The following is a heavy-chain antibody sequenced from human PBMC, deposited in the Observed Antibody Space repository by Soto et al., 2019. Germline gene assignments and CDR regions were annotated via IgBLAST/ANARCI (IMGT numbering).Heavy chain of an antibody. CDR1: GFRFSDYP. CDR2: INRRVTST. CDR3: VRGTPTPGLDI. D-gene: IGHD1-1*01. Sequence: GGSLRLSCVGSGFRFSDYPLNWVRQAPGQGLEWVANINRRVTSTNYVDSVRGRFSTSRDSTRNSLYLNMDSLRVEDTATYYCVRGTPTPGLDIWGRGTRVTFSS. V-gene: IGHV3-7*03. J-gene: IGHJ6*02.